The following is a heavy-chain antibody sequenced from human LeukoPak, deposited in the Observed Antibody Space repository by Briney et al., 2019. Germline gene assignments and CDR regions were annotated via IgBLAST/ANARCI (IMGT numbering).Heavy chain of an antibody. CDR1: GFTFSSYA. CDR3: TRHANNPIAAAGTNYYYYYMDV. J-gene: IGHJ6*03. V-gene: IGHV3-23*01. D-gene: IGHD6-13*01. Sequence: GGSLRLSCAASGFTFSSYAMSWVRQAPGKGLEWVSAISGSGGSTYYADSVKGRFTISRDNSKNTLYLQMSSLRAEDTAVYYCTRHANNPIAAAGTNYYYYYMDVWGKGTTVTVSS. CDR2: ISGSGGST.